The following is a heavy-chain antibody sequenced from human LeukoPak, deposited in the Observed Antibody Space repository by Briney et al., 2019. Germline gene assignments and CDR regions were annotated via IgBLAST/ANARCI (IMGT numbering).Heavy chain of an antibody. V-gene: IGHV4-30-4*08. CDR3: ARDGRYYDSSGLDY. CDR1: GGSISSGGYY. D-gene: IGHD3-22*01. CDR2: IYYSGST. J-gene: IGHJ4*02. Sequence: NTSETLSLTCTVSGGSISSGGYYWSWIRQHPGKGLEWIGYIYYSGSTYYNPSLKSRVTISVDTSKNQFSLKLSSVTAADTAVYYCARDGRYYDSSGLDYWGQGTLVTVSS.